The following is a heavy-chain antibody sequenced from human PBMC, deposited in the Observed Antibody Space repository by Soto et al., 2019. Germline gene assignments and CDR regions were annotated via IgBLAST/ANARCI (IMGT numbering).Heavy chain of an antibody. V-gene: IGHV1-24*01. CDR3: ATAGYDYGSSGYHYYFGY. Sequence: ASVKVSCKVSGYTLTELSMHWVRQAPGKGLEWMGGFDPEDGETIYAQKFQGRVTMTEDTSTDTAYMELSSLRSEDTAVYYCATAGYDYGSSGYHYYFGYRGQGTRVRVSS. J-gene: IGHJ4*02. CDR1: GYTLTELS. D-gene: IGHD3-22*01. CDR2: FDPEDGET.